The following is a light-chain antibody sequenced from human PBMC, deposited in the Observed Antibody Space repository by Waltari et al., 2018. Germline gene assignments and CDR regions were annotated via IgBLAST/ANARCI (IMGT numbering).Light chain of an antibody. CDR3: QQSYSTPPYT. Sequence: DIQMTQSPSYLSASVGGRVTITCRASQSISSYLNWYQQKPGKAPKLLIYATSSLQSGVPSRFSGSGSGTDFTLTISSLQPEDFATYYCQQSYSTPPYTFGQGTKLEIK. V-gene: IGKV1-39*01. J-gene: IGKJ2*01. CDR1: QSISSY. CDR2: ATS.